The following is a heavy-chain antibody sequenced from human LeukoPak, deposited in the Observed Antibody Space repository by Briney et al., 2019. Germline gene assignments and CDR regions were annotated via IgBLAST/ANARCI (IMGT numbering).Heavy chain of an antibody. J-gene: IGHJ4*02. V-gene: IGHV3-64*01. CDR2: ISSNGGST. Sequence: GGSLRLSCAASGFTFSSYAMHWVRQAPGKGLEYVSAISSNGGSTYYANSVKGRFTISRDNSKNTLYLQMGSLRAEDMAVYYCAGGNQKDIVVVPAAPPDYWGQGTLVTVSS. D-gene: IGHD2-2*01. CDR1: GFTFSSYA. CDR3: AGGNQKDIVVVPAAPPDY.